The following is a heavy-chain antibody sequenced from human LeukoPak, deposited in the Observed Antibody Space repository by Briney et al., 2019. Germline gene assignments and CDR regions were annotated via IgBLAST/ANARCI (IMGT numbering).Heavy chain of an antibody. V-gene: IGHV4-38-2*01. D-gene: IGHD2-2*02. Sequence: KSSETLSLTCAVSGYSISSGYYWGWIRQPPGKGLEWIGSIYHSGSTYYNPSLKSRVTISVDTSKNQFSLKLSSVTAADTAVYYCARQGYCSSASCYKNPEYFQHWGQGTLVTVSS. CDR2: IYHSGST. CDR1: GYSISSGYY. J-gene: IGHJ1*01. CDR3: ARQGYCSSASCYKNPEYFQH.